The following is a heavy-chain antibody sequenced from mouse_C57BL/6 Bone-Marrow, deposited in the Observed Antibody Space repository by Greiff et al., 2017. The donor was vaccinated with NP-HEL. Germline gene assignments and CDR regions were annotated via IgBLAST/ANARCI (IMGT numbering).Heavy chain of an antibody. CDR2: INPNNGGT. V-gene: IGHV1-18*01. CDR1: GYTFTDYN. D-gene: IGHD1-1*01. CDR3: ARRFYYYGSSYVDY. Sequence: DVQLQESGPELVKPGASVKIPCKASGYTFTDYNMDWVKQSHGKSLEWIGDINPNNGGTIYNQKFKGKATLTVDKSSSTAYMELRSLTSEDTAVYYCARRFYYYGSSYVDYWGQGTTLTVSS. J-gene: IGHJ2*01.